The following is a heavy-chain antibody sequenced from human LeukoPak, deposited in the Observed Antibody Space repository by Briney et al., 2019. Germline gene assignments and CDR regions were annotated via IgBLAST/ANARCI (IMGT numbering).Heavy chain of an antibody. CDR3: ARPHGTAAGPGAFDI. J-gene: IGHJ3*02. Sequence: PSETLSLTCTVSGGSISSSSYYWGWIRQPPGKGLEWIGSIYYSGSTYYNPSLKSRVTISVDTSKNQFSLKLSSVTAADTAVYYCARPHGTAAGPGAFDIWGQGTMVTVSS. CDR2: IYYSGST. D-gene: IGHD6-13*01. V-gene: IGHV4-39*01. CDR1: GGSISSSSYY.